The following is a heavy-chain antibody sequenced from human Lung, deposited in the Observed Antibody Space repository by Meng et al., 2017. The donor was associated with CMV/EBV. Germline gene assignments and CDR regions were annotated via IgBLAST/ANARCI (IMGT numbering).Heavy chain of an antibody. CDR2: INHSGST. D-gene: IGHD2-2*01. V-gene: IGHV4-34*01. Sequence: SETXSLXXAVYNGSFSGYYWSWIRQPPGKGLEWIGEINHSGSTNYNPSLESRVTISVDTSKNQFSLKLSSVTAADTAVYYCARWVAVVPAARYYFYYYGMDVWGQGTTVXVSS. CDR3: ARWVAVVPAARYYFYYYGMDV. J-gene: IGHJ6*02. CDR1: NGSFSGYY.